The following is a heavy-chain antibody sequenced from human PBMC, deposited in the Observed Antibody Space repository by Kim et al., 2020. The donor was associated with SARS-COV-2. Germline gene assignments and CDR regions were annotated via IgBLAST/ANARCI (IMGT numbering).Heavy chain of an antibody. J-gene: IGHJ6*02. Sequence: DGNSTSYADCVKGRFTISRDNAKNTVDLQVNGLRAEDTAVYYCVKSVEVWGQGTTVTVSS. CDR2: DGNST. CDR3: VKSVEV. V-gene: IGHV3-74*01.